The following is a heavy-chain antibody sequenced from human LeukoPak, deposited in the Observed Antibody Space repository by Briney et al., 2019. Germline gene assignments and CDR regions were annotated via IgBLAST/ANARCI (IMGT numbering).Heavy chain of an antibody. CDR3: ARSPFLVVVEDAFDI. V-gene: IGHV4-59*08. Sequence: SETLSLTCTVSGSCISSYYWSWIRQPPGKGLEWIGYIYYSGSTNYNPSLKSRVTISVDTSKNQFSLKLSSVTAADTAVYYCARSPFLVVVEDAFDIWGQGTMVTVSS. CDR2: IYYSGST. D-gene: IGHD2-21*01. CDR1: GSCISSYY. J-gene: IGHJ3*02.